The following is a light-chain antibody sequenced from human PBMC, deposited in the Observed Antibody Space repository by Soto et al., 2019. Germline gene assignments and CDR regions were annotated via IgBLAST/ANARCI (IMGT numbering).Light chain of an antibody. V-gene: IGLV1-44*01. J-gene: IGLJ2*01. Sequence: QLVLTQPPSASGTPGQRVTISCSGSSSNIGSNTVNWYQQLPGTAPKLLIYSNNQRPSGVPDRFSGSKSGTSASLAISGLQSEDGADYYCAAWDDSLNGVVFGGGTKLTVL. CDR1: SSNIGSNT. CDR2: SNN. CDR3: AAWDDSLNGVV.